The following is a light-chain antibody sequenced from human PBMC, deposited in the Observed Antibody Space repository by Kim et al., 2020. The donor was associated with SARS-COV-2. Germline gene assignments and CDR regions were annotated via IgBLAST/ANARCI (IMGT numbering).Light chain of an antibody. V-gene: IGLV7-46*01. Sequence: PGETVTLAAGSSTGAVTSGHYPYWFQQKPSQPPRTLIDDTSNKPSWTPARFSGSLLGGKAALTLSGAQPEDEAEYYCLLSYSGAWVFGGGTQLTVL. CDR3: LLSYSGAWV. J-gene: IGLJ3*02. CDR1: TGAVTSGHY. CDR2: DTS.